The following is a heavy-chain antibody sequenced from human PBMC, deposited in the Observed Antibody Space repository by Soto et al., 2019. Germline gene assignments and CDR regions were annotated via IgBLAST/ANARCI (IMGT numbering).Heavy chain of an antibody. CDR1: GRSFSGYY. CDR3: AGLYPYESSGYHLDY. D-gene: IGHD3-22*01. V-gene: IGHV4-34*01. Sequence: PSETLSLTCAVYGRSFSGYYWSWIRPPPGKGLEWIGEINHSGSTNYNPSLKSRVTISVDTSKNQFSLKLSSVTAADTAVFYCAGLYPYESSGYHLDYWSQGTLVTVSS. CDR2: INHSGST. J-gene: IGHJ4*02.